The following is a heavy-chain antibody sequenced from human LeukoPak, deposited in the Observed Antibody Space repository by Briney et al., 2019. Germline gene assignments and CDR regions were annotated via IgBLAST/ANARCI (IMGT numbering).Heavy chain of an antibody. J-gene: IGHJ4*02. V-gene: IGHV1-2*02. CDR2: INPDSGGT. D-gene: IGHD3-10*01. CDR3: ARGRGRSITIVYRGPTHFDY. CDR1: GYTFTGYY. Sequence: ASVKVSCKASGYTFTGYYMHWVRQAPGQGLEWMGWINPDSGGTNYAQKFQGRVTVTRDTSISTAYMELSRLRSDDTAVYYCARGRGRSITIVYRGPTHFDYWGQGTLVTVSS.